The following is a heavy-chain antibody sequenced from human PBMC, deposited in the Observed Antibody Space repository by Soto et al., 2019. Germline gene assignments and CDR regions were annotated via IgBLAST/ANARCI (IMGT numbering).Heavy chain of an antibody. CDR2: IYPGDSDT. CDR3: VRTDGYEIEY. Sequence: PGESLKISCKGSGYSFVSYWIGWVRQMPGKGLEWMGIIYPGDSDTRYSPSFQGQVTISADKSITTVYLQWSSLKASDTAMYYCVRTDGYEIEYWGQGTLVTVSS. D-gene: IGHD5-12*01. V-gene: IGHV5-51*01. J-gene: IGHJ4*02. CDR1: GYSFVSYW.